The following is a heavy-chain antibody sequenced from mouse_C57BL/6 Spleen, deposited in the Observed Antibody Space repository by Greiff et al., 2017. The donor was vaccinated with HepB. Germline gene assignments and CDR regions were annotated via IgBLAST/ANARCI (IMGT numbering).Heavy chain of an antibody. D-gene: IGHD2-3*01. V-gene: IGHV1-81*01. CDR1: GYTFTSYG. Sequence: VQLQQSGAELARPGASVKLSCKASGYTFTSYGISWVKQSTGQGLEWIGEIYPRSGNNYYNEKFKGKATLTADKSSSTAYMELRSLTSEDSAVYFSAEDGYSFAYWGQGTLVTVSA. J-gene: IGHJ3*01. CDR3: AEDGYSFAY. CDR2: IYPRSGNN.